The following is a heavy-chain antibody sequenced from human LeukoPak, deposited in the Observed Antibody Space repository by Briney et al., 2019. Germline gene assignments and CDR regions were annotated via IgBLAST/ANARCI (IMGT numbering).Heavy chain of an antibody. CDR2: INPSGGST. J-gene: IGHJ5*02. D-gene: IGHD6-19*01. Sequence: ASVKVSCKASGYTFTSYYMHWVRQALGQGLEWMGIINPSGGSTSYAQKFQGRVTMTRDTSTSTVYMELSSLRSEDTAVYYCAREGYEQWLVRGHWFDPWGQGTLVTVSP. CDR3: AREGYEQWLVRGHWFDP. CDR1: GYTFTSYY. V-gene: IGHV1-46*01.